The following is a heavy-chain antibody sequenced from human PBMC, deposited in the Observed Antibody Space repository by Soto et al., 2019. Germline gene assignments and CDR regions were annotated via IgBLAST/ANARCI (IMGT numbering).Heavy chain of an antibody. CDR3: ARDLSDFWSGTQYYFDY. J-gene: IGHJ4*02. Sequence: SETLSLTCTVSGGSISSYYWSWIRQPPGKGLEWIGYIYYSGSTNYNPSLKSRVTISVDTSKNQFSLKLSSVTAADTAVYYCARDLSDFWSGTQYYFDYWGQGTLVTVSS. V-gene: IGHV4-59*01. CDR2: IYYSGST. CDR1: GGSISSYY. D-gene: IGHD3-3*01.